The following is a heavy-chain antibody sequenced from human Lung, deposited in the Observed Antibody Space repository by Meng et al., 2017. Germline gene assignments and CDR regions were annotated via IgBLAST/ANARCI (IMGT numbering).Heavy chain of an antibody. CDR3: ARQRHSTIRRGVIDF. Sequence: QGHRQQWGAELLGPSEDPSLTSAVSGGSICGAYWSGIRQSTAQGLEWSGKINHGGSTNSHPTRESRVTISVDTTKNQFSLTLTSMTVADTAVYYCARQRHSTIRRGVIDFWGQGALVTVSS. V-gene: IGHV4-34*01. D-gene: IGHD3-10*01. CDR1: GGSICGAY. J-gene: IGHJ4*02. CDR2: INHGGST.